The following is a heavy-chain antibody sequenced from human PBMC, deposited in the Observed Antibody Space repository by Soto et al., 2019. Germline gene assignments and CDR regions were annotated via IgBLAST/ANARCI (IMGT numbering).Heavy chain of an antibody. D-gene: IGHD1-1*01. Sequence: PGGSLRLSCAASGFIFSSYGMHWVGQAPGKGLEWVAGISYDGSNQYYADSVKGRFTISRDNSKNTLYLQMNSLRAEDTAVYYCAKGTTGTLVGFDYWGQGTLVTVSS. V-gene: IGHV3-30*18. CDR2: ISYDGSNQ. J-gene: IGHJ4*02. CDR1: GFIFSSYG. CDR3: AKGTTGTLVGFDY.